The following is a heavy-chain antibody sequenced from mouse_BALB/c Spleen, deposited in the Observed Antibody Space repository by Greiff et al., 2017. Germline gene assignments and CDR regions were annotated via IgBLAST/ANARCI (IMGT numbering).Heavy chain of an antibody. CDR3: ARSPYDYDGGYAMDY. Sequence: EVKVVESGGGLVQPGGSRKLSCAASGFTFSSFGMHWVRQAPEKGLEWVAYISSGSSTIYYADTVKGRFTISRDNPKNTLFLQMTSLRSEDTAMYYCARSPYDYDGGYAMDYWGQGTSVTVSS. CDR2: ISSGSSTI. J-gene: IGHJ4*01. CDR1: GFTFSSFG. D-gene: IGHD2-4*01. V-gene: IGHV5-17*02.